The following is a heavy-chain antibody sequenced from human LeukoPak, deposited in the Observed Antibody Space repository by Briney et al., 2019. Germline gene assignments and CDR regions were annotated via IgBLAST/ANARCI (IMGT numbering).Heavy chain of an antibody. CDR3: AKHYGSGSYGSYYYYHMDV. CDR2: ISGSGGST. D-gene: IGHD3-10*01. CDR1: GFTFSSHA. J-gene: IGHJ6*03. Sequence: GGSLRLSCAVSGFTFSSHAMSWVRQAPGKGLEWVSVISGSGGSTYYADSVKGRFTISRDNSMNTLYVQMNSLRAEDTAVYYCAKHYGSGSYGSYYYYHMDVWGKGTTVTVSS. V-gene: IGHV3-23*01.